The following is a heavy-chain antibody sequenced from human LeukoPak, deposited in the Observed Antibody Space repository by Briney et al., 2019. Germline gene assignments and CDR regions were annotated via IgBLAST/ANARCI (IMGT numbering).Heavy chain of an antibody. CDR1: GGSISSSSYY. V-gene: IGHV4-39*01. D-gene: IGHD3-3*01. Sequence: SETLSLTCTVSGGSISSSSYYWGWIRQPPGKGLEWIVSIYYSGSTYYSPSLKSRVTISVDTSKNQFPLKLSSVTAADTAVYYCASLYRGIFGVVINLSYYYYMDVWGKGTTVTVSS. CDR3: ASLYRGIFGVVINLSYYYYMDV. CDR2: IYYSGST. J-gene: IGHJ6*03.